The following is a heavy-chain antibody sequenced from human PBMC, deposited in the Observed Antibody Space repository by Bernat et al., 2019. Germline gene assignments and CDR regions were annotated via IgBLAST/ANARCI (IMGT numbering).Heavy chain of an antibody. D-gene: IGHD2-15*01. CDR3: ARGLVVAANLGYYYMDV. CDR1: GGTFSSYA. Sequence: QVQLVQSGAEVKKPGSSVKVSCKASGGTFSSYAISWVRQAPGQGLEWMGGIIPIFGTANYAQKFQGRVTITADKSTSTAYMELSSLRSEDTAVYYCARGLVVAANLGYYYMDVWGKGTTVTVSS. CDR2: IIPIFGTA. V-gene: IGHV1-69*06. J-gene: IGHJ6*03.